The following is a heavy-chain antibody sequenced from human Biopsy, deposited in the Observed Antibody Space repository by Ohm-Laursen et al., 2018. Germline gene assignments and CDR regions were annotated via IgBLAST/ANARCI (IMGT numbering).Heavy chain of an antibody. J-gene: IGHJ4*02. CDR3: ARNVRGYNYGLLEY. Sequence: SLSLSCAASGFTFKDYAMNWIRQTPEKGLEWVSVVGGGGRLTDHTDFADSVRGRFTISRDNSKNKLYLDMINLRAEDTAIYYCARNVRGYNYGLLEYWGQGVMVTVSS. V-gene: IGHV3-23*01. D-gene: IGHD5-18*01. CDR1: GFTFKDYA. CDR2: VGGGGRLTDHT.